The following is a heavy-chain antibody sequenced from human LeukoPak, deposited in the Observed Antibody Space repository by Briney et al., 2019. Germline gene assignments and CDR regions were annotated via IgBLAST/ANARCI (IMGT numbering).Heavy chain of an antibody. CDR1: GFTVSSNY. V-gene: IGHV3-23*01. Sequence: GGSLRLSCAASGFTVSSNYMSWVRQAPGKGLEWVSAISGSGGSTYYADSVKGRFTISRDNSKNTLYLQMNSLRAEDTAVYYCAKIQAVAAAFDYWGQGTLVTVSS. CDR3: AKIQAVAAAFDY. D-gene: IGHD6-19*01. CDR2: ISGSGGST. J-gene: IGHJ4*02.